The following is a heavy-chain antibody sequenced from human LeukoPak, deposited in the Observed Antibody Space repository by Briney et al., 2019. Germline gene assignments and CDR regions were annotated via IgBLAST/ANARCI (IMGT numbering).Heavy chain of an antibody. J-gene: IGHJ4*02. D-gene: IGHD5-12*01. CDR2: ISSNGDSP. V-gene: IGHV3-64*01. Sequence: PGGSLRLSCAASGFTFNNYAMHWVRQAPGKGLEYVSAISSNGDSPYYSNSVKVRFTISRDNPKNTLYLQMGSLRAEDMAVYYCARADSGPSFPPDYWGQGALVTVSS. CDR3: ARADSGPSFPPDY. CDR1: GFTFNNYA.